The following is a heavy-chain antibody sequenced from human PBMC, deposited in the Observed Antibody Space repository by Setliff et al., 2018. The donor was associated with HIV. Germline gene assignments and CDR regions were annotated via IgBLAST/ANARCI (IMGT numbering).Heavy chain of an antibody. CDR3: ARNPDSGYDSGAFDI. Sequence: ASVKVSCKASGYTFTAYAMHWVRQAPGQRLEWMGWINAGNGNTKYSQKFRDRVTITRDTSADTVYMELSSLISEDTAVYYCARNPDSGYDSGAFDIWGQGTMVTVSS. V-gene: IGHV1-3*01. J-gene: IGHJ3*02. CDR1: GYTFTAYA. CDR2: INAGNGNT. D-gene: IGHD5-12*01.